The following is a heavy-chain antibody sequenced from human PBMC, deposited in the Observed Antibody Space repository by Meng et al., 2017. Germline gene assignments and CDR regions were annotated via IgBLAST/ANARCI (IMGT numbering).Heavy chain of an antibody. J-gene: IGHJ4*02. CDR3: ARRIKPGGSWSRIDY. CDR1: GYSFTSYW. CDR2: IYPGDSDT. D-gene: IGHD6-13*01. Sequence: GESLMISCKGSGYSFTSYWIGWVRQMPGKGLEWMGIIYPGDSDTRYSPSFQGQVTISADKSISTAYLQWSSLKASDTAMYYCARRIKPGGSWSRIDYWGQGALVTVSS. V-gene: IGHV5-51*01.